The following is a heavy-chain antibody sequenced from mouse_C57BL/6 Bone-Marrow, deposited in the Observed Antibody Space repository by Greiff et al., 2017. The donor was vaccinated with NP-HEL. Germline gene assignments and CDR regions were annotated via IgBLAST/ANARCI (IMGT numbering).Heavy chain of an antibody. Sequence: QVQLQQPGAELVMPGASVKLSCKASGYTFTSYWMHWVKQRPGQGLEWIGEIDPSDSYTNYNQKFKGKATLTVDKSSSTAYMQLSSLTSEDSAVYYCAIEEEEPFAYWGQGTLVTVSA. J-gene: IGHJ3*01. CDR2: IDPSDSYT. CDR1: GYTFTSYW. CDR3: AIEEEEPFAY. V-gene: IGHV1-69*01.